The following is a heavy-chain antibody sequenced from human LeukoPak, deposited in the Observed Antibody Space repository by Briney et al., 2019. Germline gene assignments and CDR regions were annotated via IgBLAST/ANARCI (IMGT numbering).Heavy chain of an antibody. J-gene: IGHJ4*02. Sequence: SVKVSCKASGGTFSSYTISWVRQAPGQGLEWMGRIIPILGIANYAQKFQGRVTITADKSTSTAYMELSGLRSEDTAVYYCARAPGIAAAGCDYWGQGTLVTVSS. V-gene: IGHV1-69*02. CDR3: ARAPGIAAAGCDY. CDR1: GGTFSSYT. D-gene: IGHD6-13*01. CDR2: IIPILGIA.